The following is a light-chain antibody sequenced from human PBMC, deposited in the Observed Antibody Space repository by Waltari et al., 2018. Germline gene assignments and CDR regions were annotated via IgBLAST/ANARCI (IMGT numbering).Light chain of an antibody. V-gene: IGLV1-40*01. J-gene: IGLJ2*01. CDR2: GNN. Sequence: QSVLTQPPSVSGAPGQRVTISCPGSSPSIGAGYDVNWYQQLPGTAPKLLIYGNNNRPSGVPDRFSGSKSGTSASLAITGLQAEDEADYYCQSYDSSLSGSVFGGGTILTVL. CDR1: SPSIGAGYD. CDR3: QSYDSSLSGSV.